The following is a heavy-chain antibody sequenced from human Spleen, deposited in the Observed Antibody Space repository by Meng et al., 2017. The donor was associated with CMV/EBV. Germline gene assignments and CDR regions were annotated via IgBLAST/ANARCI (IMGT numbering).Heavy chain of an antibody. Sequence: ASVKVSCKASGYTFTGYYMHWVRQAPGQGLEWMGWVNPNRGGTNYAQKFQGRVTMTRDTSINTAYMELSRLRSDDTAIYYCARDMGEQQLVPWNWGQGALVTSPQ. CDR2: VNPNRGGT. V-gene: IGHV1-2*02. D-gene: IGHD6-13*01. J-gene: IGHJ4*02. CDR3: ARDMGEQQLVPWN. CDR1: GYTFTGYY.